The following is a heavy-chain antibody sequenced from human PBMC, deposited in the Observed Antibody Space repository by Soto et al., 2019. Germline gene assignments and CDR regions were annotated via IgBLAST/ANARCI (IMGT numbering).Heavy chain of an antibody. CDR1: GFNFKDFW. J-gene: IGHJ4*02. CDR2: IPSDGRDV. D-gene: IGHD1-26*01. Sequence: GGSLRLSCEASGFNFKDFWMHWVRQPPGKGPEWVSNIPSDGRDVSYADSVRGRFTISRDDARNTLYMQMSDLRVEDTAIYYCTRDDSGLGIDYWGQGTQVTVSS. CDR3: TRDDSGLGIDY. V-gene: IGHV3-74*01.